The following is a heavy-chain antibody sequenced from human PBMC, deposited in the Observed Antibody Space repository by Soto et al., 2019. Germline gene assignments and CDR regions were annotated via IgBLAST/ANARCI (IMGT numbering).Heavy chain of an antibody. J-gene: IGHJ4*02. CDR3: ASTYGGNSIFDY. CDR1: GGSISSSNW. V-gene: IGHV4-4*02. Sequence: QVQLQESGPGLVKPSGTLSLTCAVSGGSISSSNWWSWVRQPPGKGLEWIGEIYHSGSTNYNPSPKSRVTISVNKSKNQFALKLSSVTAADTAVYYCASTYGGNSIFDYWGQGTLVTVSS. D-gene: IGHD4-17*01. CDR2: IYHSGST.